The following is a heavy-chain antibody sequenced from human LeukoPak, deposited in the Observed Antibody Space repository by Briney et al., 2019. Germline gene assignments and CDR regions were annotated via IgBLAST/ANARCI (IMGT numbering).Heavy chain of an antibody. CDR3: AKDRGKDSSGTYYYYYGMDV. D-gene: IGHD6-19*01. Sequence: GGSLRLSCAASGFTFSSYAMSWVRRAPGKGLEWVSAISGSGGSTYYADSVKGRFTISRDNSKNTLYLQMNSLRAEDTAVYYCAKDRGKDSSGTYYYYYGMDVWGQGTTVTVSS. CDR2: ISGSGGST. V-gene: IGHV3-23*01. J-gene: IGHJ6*02. CDR1: GFTFSSYA.